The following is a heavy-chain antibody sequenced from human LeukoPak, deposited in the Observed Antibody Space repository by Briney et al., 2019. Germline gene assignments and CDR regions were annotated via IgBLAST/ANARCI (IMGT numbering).Heavy chain of an antibody. CDR2: ISAYNGNT. V-gene: IGHV1-18*01. Sequence: ASVKVSCKASGYTFTSYGISWVRQAPGQGLEWMGWISAYNGNTNYAQKLQGRVTMTTDTSTSTAYMELRSLRSDDTAVYYCARDSCSSTSCYLVYYYMDVWGKGTTITVSS. J-gene: IGHJ6*03. CDR3: ARDSCSSTSCYLVYYYMDV. D-gene: IGHD2-2*01. CDR1: GYTFTSYG.